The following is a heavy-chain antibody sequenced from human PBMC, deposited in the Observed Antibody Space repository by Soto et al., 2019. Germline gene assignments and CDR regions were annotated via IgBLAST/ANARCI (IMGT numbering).Heavy chain of an antibody. V-gene: IGHV1-69*13. D-gene: IGHD2-8*01. J-gene: IGHJ5*01. Sequence: SVKVSCKVSGGALTNHVINWLRQAPGQELEWVGAIIPIFGTTRYGENFQDRVMFFADESANSVYMDLTSLRSEDTPVYYCARDRMLPVSPLLERSILDSWVQGTLVNLSS. CDR2: IIPIFGTT. CDR3: ARDRMLPVSPLLERSILDS. CDR1: GGALTNHV.